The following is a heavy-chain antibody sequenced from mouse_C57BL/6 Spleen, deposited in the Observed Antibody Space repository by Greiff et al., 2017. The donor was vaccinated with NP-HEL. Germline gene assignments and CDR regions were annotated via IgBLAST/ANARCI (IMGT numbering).Heavy chain of an antibody. V-gene: IGHV5-4*03. J-gene: IGHJ1*03. CDR3: ARGGLRYFDV. Sequence: DVKLVESGGGLVKPGGSLKLSCAASGFTFSSYAMSWVRQTPEKRLEWVATISDGGSYTYYPDNVKGRFTISRDNAKNNLYLQMSHLKSEDTAMYYCARGGLRYFDVWGTGTTVTVSS. CDR2: ISDGGSYT. CDR1: GFTFSSYA. D-gene: IGHD3-1*01.